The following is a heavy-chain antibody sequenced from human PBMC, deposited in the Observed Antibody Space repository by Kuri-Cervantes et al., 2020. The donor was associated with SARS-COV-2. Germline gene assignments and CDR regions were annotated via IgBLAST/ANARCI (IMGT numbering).Heavy chain of an antibody. D-gene: IGHD2-2*02. CDR1: GGSISSYY. J-gene: IGHJ6*02. V-gene: IGHV4-59*12. Sequence: SETLSLTCTVSGGSISSYYWSWIRQPPGKGLEWIGYTYYSGSTNYNPSLKSRVTISVDTSKNQFSLKLSSVTAADTAVYYCARRYCSSTSCYTDYGMDVWGQGTTVTVSS. CDR3: ARRYCSSTSCYTDYGMDV. CDR2: TYYSGST.